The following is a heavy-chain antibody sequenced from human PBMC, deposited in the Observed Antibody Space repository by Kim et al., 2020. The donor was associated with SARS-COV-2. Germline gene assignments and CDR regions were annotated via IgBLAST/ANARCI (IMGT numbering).Heavy chain of an antibody. CDR1: GGSISSSSYY. J-gene: IGHJ4*01. V-gene: IGHV4-39*01. CDR2: IYYSGST. D-gene: IGHD3-3*01. CDR3: ASVPPAIFGVVMGDY. Sequence: SETLSLTCTVSGGSISSSSYYWGWIRQPPGKGLEWIGSIYYSGSTYYNPSLKSRVTISVDTSKNQFSLKLSSVTAADTAVYYCASVPPAIFGVVMGDYWG.